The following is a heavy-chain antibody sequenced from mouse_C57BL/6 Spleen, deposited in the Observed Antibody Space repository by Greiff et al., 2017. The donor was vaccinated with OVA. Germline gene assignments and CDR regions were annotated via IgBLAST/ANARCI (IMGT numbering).Heavy chain of an antibody. J-gene: IGHJ1*03. CDR2: IDPETGGT. CDR3: TKCDGYYDWYFDV. Sequence: VKLMESGAELVRPGASVTLSCKASGYTFTDYEMHWVKQTPVHGLEWIGAIDPETGGTAYNQKFKGKAILTADKSSSTAYMELRSLTSEDSAVYYCTKCDGYYDWYFDVWGTGTTVTVSS. CDR1: GYTFTDYE. D-gene: IGHD2-3*01. V-gene: IGHV1-15*01.